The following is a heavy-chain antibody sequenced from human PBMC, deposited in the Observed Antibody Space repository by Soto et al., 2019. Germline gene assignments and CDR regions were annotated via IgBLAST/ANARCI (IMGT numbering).Heavy chain of an antibody. D-gene: IGHD2-15*01. Sequence: SETLSLTCTVSGGSISSSSYYWGWIRQPPGKGLEWIGSSHYSGSTYYNPSLKSRVTISVDTSKNQFSLKLSSVTAADTAVYYCARGGNRNAFDIWGQGTMVT. CDR3: ARGGNRNAFDI. J-gene: IGHJ3*02. CDR1: GGSISSSSYY. CDR2: SHYSGST. V-gene: IGHV4-39*01.